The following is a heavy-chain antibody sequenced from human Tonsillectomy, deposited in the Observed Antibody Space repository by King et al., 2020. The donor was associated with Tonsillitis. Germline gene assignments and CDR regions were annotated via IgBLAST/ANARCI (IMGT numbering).Heavy chain of an antibody. CDR1: GFSFDDYA. CDR2: ISWNSGSI. D-gene: IGHD1-1*01. CDR3: AKDRARNALYYYYGMDV. Sequence: EQLVQSGGGLVQPGRSLRLSCAASGFSFDDYAMHWVRQAPGKGLEWVSGISWNSGSIGYADSVKGRFTISRDNAKNSLYLQMNSLRAEDTALYYCAKDRARNALYYYYGMDVWGQGTTVTVSS. J-gene: IGHJ6*02. V-gene: IGHV3-9*01.